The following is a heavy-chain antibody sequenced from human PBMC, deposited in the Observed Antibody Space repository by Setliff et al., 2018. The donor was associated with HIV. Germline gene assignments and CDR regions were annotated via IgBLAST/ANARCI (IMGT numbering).Heavy chain of an antibody. V-gene: IGHV1-69*13. CDR2: IIPTFGPA. D-gene: IGHD5-12*01. CDR1: GGTFSRLP. Sequence: SVKVSCKASGGTFSRLPISWVRQAPGQGLEWMGGIIPTFGPAFYIEKFQGRMTITADESTSTAYMEVSSLRPEDTAVYYCATNPEMATINYYYYYMDVWGKGTTVTVSS. CDR3: ATNPEMATINYYYYYMDV. J-gene: IGHJ6*03.